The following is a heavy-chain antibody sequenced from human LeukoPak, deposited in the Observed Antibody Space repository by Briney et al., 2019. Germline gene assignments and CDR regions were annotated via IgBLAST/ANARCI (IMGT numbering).Heavy chain of an antibody. J-gene: IGHJ4*02. CDR3: ARVPVAAGLDY. CDR1: GFRVRFYW. Sequence: GGGLGLSRGSSGFRVRFYWLTWVRGRPGGGGDWVSYISSSGSTIYYADSVKGRFTISRDNAKNSLYLQMNGLRAEDTAVYYCARVPVAAGLDYWGQGTLVTVSS. D-gene: IGHD6-13*01. CDR2: ISSSGSTI. V-gene: IGHV3-11*01.